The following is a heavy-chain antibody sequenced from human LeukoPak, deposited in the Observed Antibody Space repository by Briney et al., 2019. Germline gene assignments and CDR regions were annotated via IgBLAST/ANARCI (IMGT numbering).Heavy chain of an antibody. J-gene: IGHJ5*02. CDR3: ARDTSEGDYAWWFDP. D-gene: IGHD3-16*01. Sequence: GASVTVSFKASGYSFTSHYMHWVRQAPGQGLEWMGLINPRGTATRYAESFQGRLTLTRDLSTSTDYMELSSLRSDDTAVYFCARDTSEGDYAWWFDPWGQGTLVTVAS. V-gene: IGHV1-46*01. CDR1: GYSFTSHY. CDR2: INPRGTAT.